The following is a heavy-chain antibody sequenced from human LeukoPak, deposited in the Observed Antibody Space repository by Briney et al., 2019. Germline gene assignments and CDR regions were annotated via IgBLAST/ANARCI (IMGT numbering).Heavy chain of an antibody. Sequence: ASVKVSCKASGYTFTSYGISWVRQAPGQGLEWMGWISAYNGNTNYAQKLQGRVTMTTDTSTSTAYMELRSLRSDDTAVYYCARGKASVVVVAAGWFDPWGQGTLVTVSS. CDR1: GYTFTSYG. V-gene: IGHV1-18*04. CDR2: ISAYNGNT. D-gene: IGHD2-15*01. J-gene: IGHJ5*02. CDR3: ARGKASVVVVAAGWFDP.